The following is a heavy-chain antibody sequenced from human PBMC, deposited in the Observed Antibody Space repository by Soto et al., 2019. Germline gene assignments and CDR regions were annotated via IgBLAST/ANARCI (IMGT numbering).Heavy chain of an antibody. Sequence: GASVKVSCKASGYTFTSYAMHWVLQAPGQRLEWMGWINAGNGNTKYSQKFQGRVTITRDTSASTAYMELSSLRSEDTAVYYCARDWGMVRGVSTLYNWFDPWGQGTLVTVSS. CDR2: INAGNGNT. D-gene: IGHD3-10*01. J-gene: IGHJ5*02. CDR1: GYTFTSYA. CDR3: ARDWGMVRGVSTLYNWFDP. V-gene: IGHV1-3*01.